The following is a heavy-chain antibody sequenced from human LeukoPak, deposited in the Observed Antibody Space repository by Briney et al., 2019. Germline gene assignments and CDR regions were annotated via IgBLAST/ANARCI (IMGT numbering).Heavy chain of an antibody. J-gene: IGHJ4*02. CDR1: GGSISSDY. CDR2: IYYSGST. V-gene: IGHV4-31*03. Sequence: PSETLSLTCSVSGGSISSDYWSWIRQHPGKGLEWIGYIYYSGSTYYNPSLKSRVTISVDTSKNQFSLKLSSVTAADTAVYYCARVDDYGDYVYYFDYWGQGTLVTVSS. CDR3: ARVDDYGDYVYYFDY. D-gene: IGHD4-17*01.